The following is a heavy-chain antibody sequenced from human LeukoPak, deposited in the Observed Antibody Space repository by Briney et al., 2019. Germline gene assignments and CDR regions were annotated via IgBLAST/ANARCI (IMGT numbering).Heavy chain of an antibody. CDR3: ARGVVSGRFGDYYYYMDV. V-gene: IGHV4-34*01. CDR1: GGSFSGHY. Sequence: SETLSLTCAVYGGSFSGHYWTWIRQPPGKGLQWIGEVNDRGSTNYNPSLKSPLTISEDKSKKQFSLRLPSVTAADTAVYYCARGVVSGRFGDYYYYMDVWGKGTTVTVSS. J-gene: IGHJ6*03. D-gene: IGHD3-16*01. CDR2: VNDRGST.